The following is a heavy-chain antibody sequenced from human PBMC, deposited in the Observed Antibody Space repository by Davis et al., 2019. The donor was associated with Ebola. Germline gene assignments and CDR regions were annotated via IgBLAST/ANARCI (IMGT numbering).Heavy chain of an antibody. CDR3: ARPMVRGAYYYYYGMDV. J-gene: IGHJ6*02. D-gene: IGHD3-10*01. CDR2: INTNTGNP. CDR1: GYTFTSYG. Sequence: AASVKVFCKASGYTFTSYGISWVRQAPGQGLEWMGWINTNTGNPTYAQGFTGRFVFSLDTSVSTAYLQISSLKAEDTAVYYCARPMVRGAYYYYYGMDVWGQGTTVTVSS. V-gene: IGHV7-4-1*02.